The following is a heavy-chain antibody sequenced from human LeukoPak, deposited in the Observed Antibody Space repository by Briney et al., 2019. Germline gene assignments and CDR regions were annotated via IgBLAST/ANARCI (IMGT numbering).Heavy chain of an antibody. V-gene: IGHV3-21*04. J-gene: IGHJ6*02. CDR2: ISSSSSYI. D-gene: IGHD6-13*01. CDR3: ARDRGVAALDV. Sequence: GGSLRLSCAASGFTFSSYSMNWVRQAPGKGLEWVSSISSSSSYIYYADSVKGRFTISRHNSKNTLYLQMNSLRAEDTAVYYCARDRGVAALDVWGQGTTVTVSS. CDR1: GFTFSSYS.